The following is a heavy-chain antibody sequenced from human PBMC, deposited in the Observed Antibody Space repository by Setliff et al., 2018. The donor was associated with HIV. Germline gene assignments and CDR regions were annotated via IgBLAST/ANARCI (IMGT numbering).Heavy chain of an antibody. D-gene: IGHD6-13*01. CDR3: ARDKGIREAASLDY. CDR2: IIPIFGTA. V-gene: IGHV1-69*13. Sequence: GASVKVSCKASGGTFSSYAISWVRQAPGQGLEWMGGIIPIFGTANYAQKFQGRVTISADESTATAYIELSSLTSQDTAVYYCARDKGIREAASLDYWGQGSLVTVSS. J-gene: IGHJ4*02. CDR1: GGTFSSYA.